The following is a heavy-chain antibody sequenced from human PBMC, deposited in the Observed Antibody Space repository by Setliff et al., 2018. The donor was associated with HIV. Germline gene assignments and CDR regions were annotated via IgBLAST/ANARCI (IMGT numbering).Heavy chain of an antibody. CDR3: ARNWDFYNSGSLVFDY. Sequence: GGSLRLSCAASGFTLSNYWMHWVRQAPGKGLVWVSRINTDGRTTSYADSVQGRFTISRDNAKNTLYLQMNSLRAEDTATYYCARNWDFYNSGSLVFDYWGQGTLVTVSS. V-gene: IGHV3-74*01. D-gene: IGHD3-10*01. CDR1: GFTLSNYW. CDR2: INTDGRTT. J-gene: IGHJ4*02.